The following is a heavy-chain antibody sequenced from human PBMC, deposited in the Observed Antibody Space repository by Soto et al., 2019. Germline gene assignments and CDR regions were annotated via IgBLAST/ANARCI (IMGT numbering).Heavy chain of an antibody. J-gene: IGHJ3*02. D-gene: IGHD2-2*01. CDR2: INPNSGGT. CDR3: ARDIRYCISTSCYEELDAFDI. CDR1: GYTFTGYY. Sequence: ASVKVSCKASGYTFTGYYMHWVRQAPGQGLEWMGWINPNSGGTNYAQKFQGWVTMTRDTSISTAYMELSRLRSDDTAVYYCARDIRYCISTSCYEELDAFDIWGQ. V-gene: IGHV1-2*04.